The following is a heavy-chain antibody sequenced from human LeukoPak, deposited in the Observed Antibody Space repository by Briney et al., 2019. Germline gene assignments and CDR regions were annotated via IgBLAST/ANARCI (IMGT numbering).Heavy chain of an antibody. Sequence: SQTLSLTCAVSGGSISSGGYSWSWIRQPPGKGLEWIGYIYHSVSTYYNPSLKSRVTISVDRSKNQFSLKLSSVTAADTAVYYCASDYGDHEYFQHWGQGTLVTVPS. CDR1: GGSISSGGYS. J-gene: IGHJ1*01. CDR3: ASDYGDHEYFQH. CDR2: IYHSVST. V-gene: IGHV4-30-2*01. D-gene: IGHD4-17*01.